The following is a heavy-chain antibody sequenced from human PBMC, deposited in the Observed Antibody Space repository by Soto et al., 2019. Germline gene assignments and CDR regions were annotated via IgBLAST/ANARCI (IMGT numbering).Heavy chain of an antibody. V-gene: IGHV4-4*02. Sequence: SETLSLTCAVSVGYFTSNNWWSWVRQPSGKGLEWIGEIFHSGSTNYNSSLESRVTISVDKSNNQVSLSLSSVTAADTAVYYCASRIVARPYWGQGTLVTVSS. D-gene: IGHD6-6*01. CDR3: ASRIVARPY. J-gene: IGHJ4*02. CDR2: IFHSGST. CDR1: VGYFTSNNW.